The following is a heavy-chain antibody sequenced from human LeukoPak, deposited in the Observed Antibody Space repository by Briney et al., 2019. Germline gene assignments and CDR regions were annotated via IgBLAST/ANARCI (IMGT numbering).Heavy chain of an antibody. D-gene: IGHD2-15*01. V-gene: IGHV4-4*07. J-gene: IGHJ4*02. CDR3: AREGRSSTPGY. CDR1: GGSISNSY. Sequence: SETLSLTCTVSGGSISNSYWCWVRQPAGEGLEWIGRISASGNTDYNPSLKGRVTMSVDTSKSQFSLRLTSVTAADTAVYYCAREGRSSTPGYWGQGTLVTVSS. CDR2: ISASGNT.